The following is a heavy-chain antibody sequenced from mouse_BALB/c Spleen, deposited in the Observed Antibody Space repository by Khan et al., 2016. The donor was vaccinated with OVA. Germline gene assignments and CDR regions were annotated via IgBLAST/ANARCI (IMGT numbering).Heavy chain of an antibody. CDR2: ISDGGSYT. D-gene: IGHD2-13*01. CDR3: TRGYYGDPFAY. V-gene: IGHV5-4*02. CDR1: GFTFSDYY. Sequence: EVELVESGGGLVKPGGSLKLSCEASGFTFSDYYMYWVRQTPEKRLEWVATISDGGSYTYYPDIVKGRFTISRDDVKNSLYLRMSSLKSEDTAMYYCTRGYYGDPFAYWGQGTLVTVSA. J-gene: IGHJ3*01.